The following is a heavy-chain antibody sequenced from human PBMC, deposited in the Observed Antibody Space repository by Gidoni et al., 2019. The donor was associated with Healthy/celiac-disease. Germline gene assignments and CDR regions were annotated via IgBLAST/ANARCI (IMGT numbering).Heavy chain of an antibody. CDR2: RSYDGSNK. D-gene: IGHD1-26*01. CDR3: AKLYFDYGDY. CDR1: GFTFSSYG. J-gene: IGHJ4*02. V-gene: IGHV3-30*18. Sequence: QVQLVESGGGVVKPGRSLRLSCEASGFTFSSYGMHWVRQAPGKGLGLVAVRSYDGSNKYYADSVKGRFTISRDNSKNTLYLQMNSLRAEDTAVYYCAKLYFDYGDYWGQGTLVTVSS.